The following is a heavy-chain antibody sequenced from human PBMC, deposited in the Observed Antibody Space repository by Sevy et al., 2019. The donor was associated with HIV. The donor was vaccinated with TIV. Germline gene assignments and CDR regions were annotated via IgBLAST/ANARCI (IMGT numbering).Heavy chain of an antibody. CDR1: GFTFHDHA. CDR3: AKDINRGCDSINCYPYYYYYNGMDV. D-gene: IGHD2-2*01. CDR2: ISWNSGSI. V-gene: IGHV3-9*01. J-gene: IGHJ6*02. Sequence: GGSLRLSCAASGFTFHDHAMHWVRQAPGKGLEWVSGISWNSGSIGYADSVKGRFTISRDNAKNSLYLEVNSLRPEDTGLYYCAKDINRGCDSINCYPYYYYYNGMDVWGQGTTVTVSS.